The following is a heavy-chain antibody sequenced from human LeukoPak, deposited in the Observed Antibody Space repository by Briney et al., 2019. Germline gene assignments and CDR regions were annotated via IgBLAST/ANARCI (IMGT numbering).Heavy chain of an antibody. CDR3: ARDYAWLADY. J-gene: IGHJ4*02. Sequence: GRSLRLSCAASGFTFSSYAMHWVRQAPGKGLEWVAVISYDGSNKYYADSVKGRFTISRDNSKNTLYLQMSSLRAEDTAVYYFARDYAWLADYWGQGTLVTVSS. D-gene: IGHD5-12*01. CDR1: GFTFSSYA. V-gene: IGHV3-30-3*01. CDR2: ISYDGSNK.